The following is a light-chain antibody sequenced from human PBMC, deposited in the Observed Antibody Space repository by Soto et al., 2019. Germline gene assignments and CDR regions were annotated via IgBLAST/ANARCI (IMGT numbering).Light chain of an antibody. Sequence: DIQLTQSPSFLSASVGDRVTITCRASQAISSSLAWYQHNPGKAPKLLIYAASTLQNGVPSSFGGSGSGTDFTLTISSLQPEDFATYYCQHLNDYRYTFGQGTKVEIK. CDR1: QAISSS. V-gene: IGKV1-9*01. CDR3: QHLNDYRYT. J-gene: IGKJ2*01. CDR2: AAS.